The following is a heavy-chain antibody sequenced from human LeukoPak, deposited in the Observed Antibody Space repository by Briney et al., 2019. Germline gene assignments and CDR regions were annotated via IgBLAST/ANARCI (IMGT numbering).Heavy chain of an antibody. Sequence: SQTLSLTCTVSGGSISSGGYYWSWIRQHPGKGLEWIGYIYYSGSTYYNPSLKSRVNISVDTSKNQFSLKLSSVTAADTAVYYCARVGDPSGFDYWGQGTLVTVSS. D-gene: IGHD3-16*01. CDR2: IYYSGST. CDR1: GGSISSGGYY. V-gene: IGHV4-30-4*08. J-gene: IGHJ4*02. CDR3: ARVGDPSGFDY.